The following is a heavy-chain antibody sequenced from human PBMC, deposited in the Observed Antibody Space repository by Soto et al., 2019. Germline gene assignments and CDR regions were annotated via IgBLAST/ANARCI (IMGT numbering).Heavy chain of an antibody. CDR3: ARDRAEGELKTIYYCYYGMDV. D-gene: IGHD1-26*01. Sequence: GGSLRLSCAASGFTFSSYAMHWVRQAPGKGLEWVAVISYDGSNKYYADSVKGRFTISRDNSKNTLYLQMNSLRAEDTAVYYCARDRAEGELKTIYYCYYGMDVSGQGTTLTVYS. V-gene: IGHV3-30-3*01. J-gene: IGHJ6*02. CDR2: ISYDGSNK. CDR1: GFTFSSYA.